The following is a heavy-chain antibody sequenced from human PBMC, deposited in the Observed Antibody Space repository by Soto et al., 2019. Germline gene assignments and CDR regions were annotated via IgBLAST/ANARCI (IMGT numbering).Heavy chain of an antibody. CDR2: IDPSDSYT. J-gene: IGHJ5*02. Sequence: PGESLKISCKGSGYSFTSYWISWVRQMPGKGLEWMGRIDPSDSYTNYSPSFQGHVTISADKSISTAYLQWSSLKASDTAMYYCARGPSLRANWFDPWGQGTLVTVSS. V-gene: IGHV5-10-1*01. CDR1: GYSFTSYW. CDR3: ARGPSLRANWFDP.